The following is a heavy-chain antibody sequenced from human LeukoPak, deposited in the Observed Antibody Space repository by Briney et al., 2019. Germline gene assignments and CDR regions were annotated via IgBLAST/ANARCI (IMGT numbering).Heavy chain of an antibody. Sequence: GESLKISCKASGYSFSDYWIGWVRYMPGNGLEWMTIIYPDDSETRYSPSLQGQVTISADKSTNTAYLQWSSLKASDTGMYYCARQRGYRMTKDGFDVWGQGTMVTVSS. CDR3: ARQRGYRMTKDGFDV. D-gene: IGHD2-2*03. CDR1: GYSFSDYW. CDR2: IYPDDSET. V-gene: IGHV5-51*01. J-gene: IGHJ3*01.